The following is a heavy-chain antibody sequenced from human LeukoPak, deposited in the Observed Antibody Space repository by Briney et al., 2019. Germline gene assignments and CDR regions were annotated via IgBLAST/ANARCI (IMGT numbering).Heavy chain of an antibody. CDR3: ARDRGSYFSDAFDI. Sequence: ASVKVSCKASGYSFTGNYMHWVRQAPGQGLEWMGWINPNSGGTNYAQKFQGRVTMTRDTSISTAYMELSRLRSDDTAVYYCARDRGSYFSDAFDIWGQGTMVTVSS. V-gene: IGHV1-2*02. CDR1: GYSFTGNY. D-gene: IGHD1-26*01. CDR2: INPNSGGT. J-gene: IGHJ3*02.